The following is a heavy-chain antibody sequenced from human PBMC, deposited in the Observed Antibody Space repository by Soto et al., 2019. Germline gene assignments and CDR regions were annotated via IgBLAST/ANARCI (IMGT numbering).Heavy chain of an antibody. CDR1: GFAFSSYA. V-gene: IGHV3-64D*06. J-gene: IGHJ4*02. CDR3: VKEEGYSFDY. CDR2: VSSNGRIT. Sequence: GSLRLSCSASGFAFSSYAMHWVRQAPGKGLEYVSAVSSNGRITDYADSVKGRFTISKDSSKSTVYLRMSSLRPEDTAMYYCVKEEGYSFDYWGQGTLVTVSS.